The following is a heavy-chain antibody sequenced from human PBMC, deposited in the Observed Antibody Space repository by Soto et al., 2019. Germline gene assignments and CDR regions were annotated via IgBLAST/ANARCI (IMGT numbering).Heavy chain of an antibody. J-gene: IGHJ4*02. V-gene: IGHV4-34*01. D-gene: IGHD6-6*01. CDR1: GGSFSGYY. Sequence: QVQLQQWGAGLLKPSETLSLTCAVYGGSFSGYYWRWIRQPPGKGLTWIGEINHSGSTTYNPSLKGGVTISVDPSKNQFSLKLSSLTAADTAVYYCARGSHMIHGIADRLGAVGGYWGQGTLVTVSS. CDR2: INHSGST. CDR3: ARGSHMIHGIADRLGAVGGY.